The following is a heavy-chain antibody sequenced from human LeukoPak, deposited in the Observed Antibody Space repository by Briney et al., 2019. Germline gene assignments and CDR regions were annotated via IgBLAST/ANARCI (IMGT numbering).Heavy chain of an antibody. CDR1: GGSFSGYY. CDR3: ARGTGDYDFDY. D-gene: IGHD4-17*01. V-gene: IGHV4-34*01. J-gene: IGHJ4*02. CDR2: INHSGST. Sequence: SETLSLTCAVYGGSFSGYYWSWIRQPPGKGLEWIGEINHSGSTNYNPSLKSRVTISVDTSKNQFSLKLSSVTAADTAVYYCARGTGDYDFDYWGQGTLVTVSS.